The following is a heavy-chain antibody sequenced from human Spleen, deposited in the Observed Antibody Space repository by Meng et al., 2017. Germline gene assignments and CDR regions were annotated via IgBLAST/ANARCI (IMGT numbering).Heavy chain of an antibody. J-gene: IGHJ5*02. CDR3: ARGLKVGYDSSGYYFWFDP. CDR2: TNHSGST. Sequence: SETLSLTCAVYGGSFSGYYWSWIRQPPGKGLEWIGETNHSGSTNYNPSLKSRVTISVDTSKNQFPLKLSSVTAADTAVYYCARGLKVGYDSSGYYFWFDPWGQGTLVTVSS. V-gene: IGHV4-34*01. D-gene: IGHD3-22*01. CDR1: GGSFSGYY.